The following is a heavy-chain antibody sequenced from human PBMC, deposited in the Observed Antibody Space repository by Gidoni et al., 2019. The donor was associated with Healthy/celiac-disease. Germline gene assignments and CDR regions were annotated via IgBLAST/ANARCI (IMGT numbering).Heavy chain of an antibody. V-gene: IGHV3-23*01. D-gene: IGHD6-13*01. Sequence: EVQLLESGGGLVQPGGSLRLSCAASGFTFSSYAMSWVRQAPGTGLEWVSAISGSGGSTYYADSVKGRLTNSRDNSKNTLYLQRNSRRAEDTAVYYCAKDQVAAADPDYYDGRDVWGQGTTVTVSS. CDR2: ISGSGGST. CDR1: GFTFSSYA. CDR3: AKDQVAAADPDYYDGRDV. J-gene: IGHJ6*02.